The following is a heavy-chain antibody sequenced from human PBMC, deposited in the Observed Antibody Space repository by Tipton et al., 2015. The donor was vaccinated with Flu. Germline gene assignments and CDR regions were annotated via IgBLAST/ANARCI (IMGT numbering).Heavy chain of an antibody. CDR1: GVSISNADSY. V-gene: IGHV4-30-4*01. D-gene: IGHD3-3*01. CDR2: IYYSGST. J-gene: IGHJ6*02. Sequence: TLSLTCTVSGVSISNADSYWNWIRQPPGKGLEWIGYIYYSGSTYYNPSLKSRVNISLDMSKNLFSLKLNSVTAADTAVYYCARDLEHSSTYFSSFGRWYLMDVWGHGSTVTVSS. CDR3: ARDLEHSSTYFSSFGRWYLMDV.